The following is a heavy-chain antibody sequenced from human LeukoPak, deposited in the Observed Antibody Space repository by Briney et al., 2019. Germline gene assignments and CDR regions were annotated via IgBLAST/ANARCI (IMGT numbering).Heavy chain of an antibody. J-gene: IGHJ3*02. Sequence: PSETLSLTCSVSGVLPTSYYCSWIRQSPGKGLEWLGFVYKNGNTYYSPSLKSRVTISVDTSKNQFSLKLSSVTAADTAVYYCARRLYDFWSPGAFDIWGQGTMVTVSS. V-gene: IGHV4-4*08. CDR1: GVLPTSYY. D-gene: IGHD3-3*01. CDR3: ARRLYDFWSPGAFDI. CDR2: VYKNGNT.